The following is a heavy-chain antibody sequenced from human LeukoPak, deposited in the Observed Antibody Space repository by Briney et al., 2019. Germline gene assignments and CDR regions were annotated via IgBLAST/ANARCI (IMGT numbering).Heavy chain of an antibody. J-gene: IGHJ4*02. D-gene: IGHD5-24*01. Sequence: GGSLRLSCAVSGFTFTNFWMSWVRQAPGRGLEWVANIHPEGNEKYHVESVKGRFTISRDNTKNLLFLQMDGLRVEDTAVYYCAKDLGDGYNYGDYWGQGTLVTVSS. CDR2: IHPEGNEK. V-gene: IGHV3-7*01. CDR3: AKDLGDGYNYGDY. CDR1: GFTFTNFW.